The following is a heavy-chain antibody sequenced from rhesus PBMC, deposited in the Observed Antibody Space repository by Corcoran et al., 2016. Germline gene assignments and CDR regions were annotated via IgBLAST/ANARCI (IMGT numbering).Heavy chain of an antibody. V-gene: IGHV4-160*01. D-gene: IGHD3-34*01. CDR2: IYGSSGST. CDR3: ARGTGVIIHGDY. CDR1: GGSFTSYC. J-gene: IGHJ4*01. Sequence: QVQLQESGPGLVKPSETLSLTGPVSGGSFTSYCWRWCAQPPGKVLEWIGSIYGSSGSTEYNPSLKSRSTISSDTSKNQFSLKLSSVTAADTAVYYCARGTGVIIHGDYWGQGVLVTVSS.